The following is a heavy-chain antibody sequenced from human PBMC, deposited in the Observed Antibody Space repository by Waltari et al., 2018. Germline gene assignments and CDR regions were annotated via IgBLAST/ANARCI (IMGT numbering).Heavy chain of an antibody. CDR3: ATNGLGYCTSPTCRRFDY. V-gene: IGHV4-38-2*01. J-gene: IGHJ4*02. CDR1: GYSINSGYY. D-gene: IGHD2-2*01. CDR2: VYHGGDT. Sequence: QVQLQESGPGLVKPSETLSLTCAVSGYSINSGYYWVWMRQPPGKGLEWIGSVYHGGDTFYNPSLKSQVTMSMDTSKNQFSLKLISVTAADTAVYYCATNGLGYCTSPTCRRFDYWGQGTLVSVSS.